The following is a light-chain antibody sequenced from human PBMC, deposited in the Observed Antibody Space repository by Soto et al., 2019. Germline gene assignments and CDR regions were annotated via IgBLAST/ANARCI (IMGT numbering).Light chain of an antibody. Sequence: QSALTQPPSASGTPGQRVTISCSGSSSNIGRNTVNWYQQLPGTAPKLLIYSSNLRPSGVPDRFSGSKSGTSASLAISGLQSDDEANYYCATWDDSLNGHWVFGGGTKLTVL. V-gene: IGLV1-44*01. CDR3: ATWDDSLNGHWV. CDR2: SSN. J-gene: IGLJ3*02. CDR1: SSNIGRNT.